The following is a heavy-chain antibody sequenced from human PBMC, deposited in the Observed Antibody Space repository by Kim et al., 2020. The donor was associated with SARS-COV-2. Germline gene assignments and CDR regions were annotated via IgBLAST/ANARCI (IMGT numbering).Heavy chain of an antibody. J-gene: IGHJ6*02. CDR3: ARGRGYCSSTSCPYYYYGMDV. V-gene: IGHV4-34*01. CDR2: INHSGST. D-gene: IGHD2-2*01. CDR1: GGSFSGYY. Sequence: SETLSLTCAVYGGSFSGYYWSWIRQPPGKGLEWIGEINHSGSTNYNPSLKSRVTISVDTSKNQFSLKLSSVTAADTAVYYCARGRGYCSSTSCPYYYYGMDVWGQGTTVTVSS.